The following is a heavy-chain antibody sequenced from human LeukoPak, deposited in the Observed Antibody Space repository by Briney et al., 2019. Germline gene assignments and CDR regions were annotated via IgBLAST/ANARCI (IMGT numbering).Heavy chain of an antibody. CDR2: IRYDGNNK. CDR3: ARRGQLWFGESEI. CDR1: GFTFRSYD. J-gene: IGHJ4*02. D-gene: IGHD3-10*01. V-gene: IGHV3-30*02. Sequence: QPGGSLRLSCTASGFTFRSYDMLWVRQAPGKGLEWVAFIRYDGNNKFYVDSVKGRFTVSRDNFKSSLDPQMNSLRSEDTAMYYCARRGQLWFGESEIWGQGTLVTVSS.